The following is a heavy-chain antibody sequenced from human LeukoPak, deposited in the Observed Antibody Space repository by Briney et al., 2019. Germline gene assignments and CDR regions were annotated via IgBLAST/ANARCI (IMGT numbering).Heavy chain of an antibody. V-gene: IGHV4-59*01. CDR3: ARQGFNGRHYYDSSGRPYYMDV. Sequence: SETLSLTCTVSGGSISSYYWSWIRQPPGKGLEWIGYIYYSGSTNYNPSLKSRVTISVDTSKNQFSLKLGSVTAADTAVYYCARQGFNGRHYYDSSGRPYYMDVWGKGTTVTVSS. J-gene: IGHJ6*03. CDR1: GGSISSYY. CDR2: IYYSGST. D-gene: IGHD3-22*01.